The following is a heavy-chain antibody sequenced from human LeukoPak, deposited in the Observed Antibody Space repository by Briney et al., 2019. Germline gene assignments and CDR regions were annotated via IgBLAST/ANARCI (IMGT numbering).Heavy chain of an antibody. CDR1: GFTFSSYA. D-gene: IGHD2-2*01. Sequence: GGSLRLSRAASGFTFSSYAMSWVRQAPGKGLEWVSALSASGGTTYYADSVKGRFTISRDNSKNTLYLQMSSLRAEDTAVYYCAKEPREYCSSTSCPNWIDPWGQGTLVTVSS. J-gene: IGHJ5*02. CDR3: AKEPREYCSSTSCPNWIDP. V-gene: IGHV3-23*01. CDR2: LSASGGTT.